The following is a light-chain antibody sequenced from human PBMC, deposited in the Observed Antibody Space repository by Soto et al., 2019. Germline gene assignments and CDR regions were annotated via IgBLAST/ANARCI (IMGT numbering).Light chain of an antibody. J-gene: IGKJ4*01. CDR3: QPYNNWPLT. CDR2: DAS. V-gene: IGKV3-11*01. Sequence: EIVLTQSPATLSLSPGERATLSCRASQSVSRYLAWYQQKPGQAPRLLIYDASNRATGIPARFSGSGSGTDFTLTISSLEPEDFAVYYCQPYNNWPLTFGGGTKV. CDR1: QSVSRY.